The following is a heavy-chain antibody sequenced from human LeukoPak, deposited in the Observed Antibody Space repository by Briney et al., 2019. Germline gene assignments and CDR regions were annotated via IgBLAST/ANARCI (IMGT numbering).Heavy chain of an antibody. CDR3: ARGVVKSSGYFDY. Sequence: SETLSLTCTVSGGSISSYYWSWIRQPAGKGLEWIGEINHSGSTNYNPSLKSRVTISVDTSKNQFSLKLSSVTAVDTAVYYCARGVVKSSGYFDYWGQGTLVTVSS. CDR2: INHSGST. J-gene: IGHJ4*02. V-gene: IGHV4-34*01. D-gene: IGHD6-19*01. CDR1: GGSISSYY.